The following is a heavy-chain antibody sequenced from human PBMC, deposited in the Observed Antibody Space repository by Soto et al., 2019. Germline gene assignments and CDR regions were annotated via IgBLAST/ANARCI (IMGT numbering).Heavy chain of an antibody. CDR1: GFPFSSYG. J-gene: IGHJ4*02. CDR2: ISYDGNNK. Sequence: QVQLVESGGGVVQPGRSLRLSCAASGFPFSSYGIHWVRQAPGKGLEWVAVISYDGNNKYYADSVQGRFTISRDNSKNTLYLQMDSLRPEDTAVYYCAKYFQPQLWYYFDNWGQGTLVTVSS. V-gene: IGHV3-30*18. CDR3: AKYFQPQLWYYFDN. D-gene: IGHD5-18*01.